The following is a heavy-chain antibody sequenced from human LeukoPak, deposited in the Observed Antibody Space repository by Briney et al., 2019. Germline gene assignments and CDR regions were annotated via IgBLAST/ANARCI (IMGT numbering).Heavy chain of an antibody. D-gene: IGHD3-3*02. V-gene: IGHV3-7*01. Sequence: GGSLRLSCAASGLTFSSYWMSWVRQAPGKGLEWVANIKQDGSEKYYVDSVKGRFTISRDNAKNSLYLQTNSLRAEDTAVYYCARDRIFDYWGQGTLVTVSS. CDR1: GLTFSSYW. J-gene: IGHJ4*02. CDR2: IKQDGSEK. CDR3: ARDRIFDY.